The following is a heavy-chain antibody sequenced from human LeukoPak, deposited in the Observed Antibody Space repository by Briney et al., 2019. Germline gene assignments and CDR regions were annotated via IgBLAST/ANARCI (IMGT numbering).Heavy chain of an antibody. V-gene: IGHV1-69*13. CDR1: GGTFSNYA. D-gene: IGHD2-2*02. Sequence: SVKVSCKASGGTFSNYAISWVRQAPGQGLEWMGGITPIFATPSYAQKLQGRVTITGDESTSTAYMELSGLRSEDTAVYYCARWAGYCRITNCYSAFDYWGQGTLVTVSS. CDR3: ARWAGYCRITNCYSAFDY. J-gene: IGHJ4*02. CDR2: ITPIFATP.